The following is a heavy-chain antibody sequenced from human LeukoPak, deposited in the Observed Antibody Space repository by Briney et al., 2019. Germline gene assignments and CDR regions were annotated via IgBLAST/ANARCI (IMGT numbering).Heavy chain of an antibody. D-gene: IGHD1-26*01. J-gene: IGHJ4*02. Sequence: PGGSLRLSCAASGFTFSSYSMDWVRQAPGKGLEWVSYISSRNSTIYYADSVKGRFTISRDNAKNSLYLQMNSLRAEDTAVYYCARDRRNSGSYKGGDYWGQGTLVTVSS. V-gene: IGHV3-48*01. CDR1: GFTFSSYS. CDR3: ARDRRNSGSYKGGDY. CDR2: ISSRNSTI.